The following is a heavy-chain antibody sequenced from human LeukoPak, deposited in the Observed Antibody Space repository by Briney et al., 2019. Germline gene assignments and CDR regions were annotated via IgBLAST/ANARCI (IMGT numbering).Heavy chain of an antibody. J-gene: IGHJ3*02. CDR3: ARPRAVASLDI. V-gene: IGHV1-18*01. D-gene: IGHD6-19*01. CDR1: GDTFTNNG. Sequence: ASVKVSCKTSGDTFTNNGITRVRQAPGQGLDWMGWISGYNGNTNYAQKFQGRVTMTIDTSTTTAYMELRSLKSDDTAVYYCARPRAVASLDIWGQGTMVTVSS. CDR2: ISGYNGNT.